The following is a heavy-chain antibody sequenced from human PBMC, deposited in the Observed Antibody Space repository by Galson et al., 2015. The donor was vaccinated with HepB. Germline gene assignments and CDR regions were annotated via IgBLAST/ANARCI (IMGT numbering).Heavy chain of an antibody. Sequence: SLRLSCAASGFNFNIYNMNWVRQAPGKGLEWVSSIGSRGSDMYYANSVKGRFTISRDNVKNSVYLQMNSLRAEDTATYYCARDECSSSWCHTIPWCTDLWGKGTLVTVSS. D-gene: IGHD2-2*02. J-gene: IGHJ5*02. CDR3: ARDECSSSWCHTIPWCTDL. V-gene: IGHV3-21*01. CDR2: IGSRGSDM. CDR1: GFNFNIYN.